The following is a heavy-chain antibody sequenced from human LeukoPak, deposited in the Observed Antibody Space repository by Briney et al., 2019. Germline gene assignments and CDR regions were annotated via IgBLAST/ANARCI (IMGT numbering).Heavy chain of an antibody. V-gene: IGHV3-23*01. CDR3: VTRGTTGTKYLEH. CDR2: ISVGGGST. Sequence: PGGSLRLSCAASGFTFSSYVMNWVRQAPGIGLEWVSTISVGGGSTYYADSVKGRFTISRDNSKNTLHLQMNSLRVGDTAVYYCVTRGTTGTKYLEHWGQGTLVTVSS. D-gene: IGHD1-1*01. J-gene: IGHJ4*02. CDR1: GFTFSSYV.